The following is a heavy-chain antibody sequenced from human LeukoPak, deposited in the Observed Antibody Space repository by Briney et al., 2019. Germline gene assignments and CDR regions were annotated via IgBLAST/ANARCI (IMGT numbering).Heavy chain of an antibody. J-gene: IGHJ4*02. CDR2: ISYSGST. D-gene: IGHD6-13*01. CDR1: GGSISSGDYY. V-gene: IGHV4-30-4*01. Sequence: SETLSLTCNVSGGSISSGDYYWTWIRQAPEKGLEWIGYISYSGSTYYNPSLKSRIIISVDTSKNLFSLNLSSVTAADTAVYYCARDATAAGIYWGQGTLVTVSS. CDR3: ARDATAAGIY.